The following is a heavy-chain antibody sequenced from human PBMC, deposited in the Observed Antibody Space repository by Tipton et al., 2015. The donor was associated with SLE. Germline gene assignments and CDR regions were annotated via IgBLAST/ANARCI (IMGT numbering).Heavy chain of an antibody. CDR3: ARDLTVYRTKPEYSFDY. CDR1: EITVSGNF. CDR2: VYPDSAT. V-gene: IGHV3-66*01. J-gene: IGHJ4*02. Sequence: GSLRLSCTASEITVSGNFMSWVRQPPGKGLEWVAVVYPDSATYYADSVKGRFIIYRDTSKNTVFLQMNNLRAEDTAVYYCARDLTVYRTKPEYSFDYWGQGTLVSVSS. D-gene: IGHD2-8*01.